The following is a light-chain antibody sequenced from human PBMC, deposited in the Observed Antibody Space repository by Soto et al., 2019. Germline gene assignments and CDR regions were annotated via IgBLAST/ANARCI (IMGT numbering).Light chain of an antibody. CDR2: RND. J-gene: IGLJ1*01. CDR1: SFNIGSNY. Sequence: QSVLTQAPSASGTPGQRVTISCSGSSFNIGSNYVYWYQQLPGTAPKLVIVRNDQRHSGIPDRISGSKSGTSASLAISGLRSEDEAAYYGSAWDDSLSGYVFGTGTKVTVL. V-gene: IGLV1-47*01. CDR3: SAWDDSLSGYV.